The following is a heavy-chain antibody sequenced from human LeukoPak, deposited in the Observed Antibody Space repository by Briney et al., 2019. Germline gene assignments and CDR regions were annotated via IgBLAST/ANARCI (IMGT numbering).Heavy chain of an antibody. CDR3: ARLRGYYYDSSGYYASRRLDY. CDR1: GYIFTSYW. D-gene: IGHD3-22*01. J-gene: IGHJ4*02. V-gene: IGHV5-51*01. Sequence: HGASLQISCKGSGYIFTSYWIGWVRQLPGKGLEWMGIIYPGDSDTRYSPSFQGQVTISADKSISTAYLQWSSLKASDTAMYYCARLRGYYYDSSGYYASRRLDYWGQGTLVTVSS. CDR2: IYPGDSDT.